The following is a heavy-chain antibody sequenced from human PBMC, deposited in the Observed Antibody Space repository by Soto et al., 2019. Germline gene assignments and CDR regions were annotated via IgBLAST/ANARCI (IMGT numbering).Heavy chain of an antibody. CDR3: ARVNIVILPAVNPFPPFDY. V-gene: IGHV1-3*01. J-gene: IGHJ4*02. Sequence: QVQLVQSGAEVKKPGASVKVSCKASGYTFSRYAIHWLRQAPGQRLEWMGWINAGNGNTKYSQRFQGRVTITRDTSASTAHMELSSLRAEDTAVYYCARVNIVILPAVNPFPPFDYWGQGTLVTVSS. CDR1: GYTFSRYA. CDR2: INAGNGNT. D-gene: IGHD2-2*01.